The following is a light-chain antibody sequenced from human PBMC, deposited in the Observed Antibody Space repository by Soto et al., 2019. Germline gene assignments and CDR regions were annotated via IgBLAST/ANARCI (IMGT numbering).Light chain of an antibody. Sequence: DIVMTQSPDSLAVSLGERATINCKSSQSVLYSSNNKNYLGWYQQKPGHPPKLLIYWASTRESGVPDRFSGSGSGTDFTLTISSLQAEDVAVYYCQQYYSTPWTFGPGTKVDIK. CDR3: QQYYSTPWT. V-gene: IGKV4-1*01. CDR1: QSVLYSSNNKNY. J-gene: IGKJ3*01. CDR2: WAS.